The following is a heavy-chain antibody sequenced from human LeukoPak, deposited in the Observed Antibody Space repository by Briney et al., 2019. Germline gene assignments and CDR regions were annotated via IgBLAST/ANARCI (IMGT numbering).Heavy chain of an antibody. V-gene: IGHV4-59*08. CDR1: GGSIISYY. Sequence: SETLSLTCTVSGGSIISYYWSWIRQPPGKGLEWIAYIYHTGNTRYNPSPEGRVTISVDTSRNHFSLKLYSVTAADTAVYYCARHEVGYCSGGSCPYYFDYWGQGTLVTVSS. J-gene: IGHJ4*02. CDR3: ARHEVGYCSGGSCPYYFDY. CDR2: IYHTGNT. D-gene: IGHD2-15*01.